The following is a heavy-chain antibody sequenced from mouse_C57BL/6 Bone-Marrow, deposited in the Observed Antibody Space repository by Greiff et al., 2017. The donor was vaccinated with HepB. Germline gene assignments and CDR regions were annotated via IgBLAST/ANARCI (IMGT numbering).Heavy chain of an antibody. Sequence: VKVVESGAELVRPGASVTLSCKASGYTFTDYEMHWVKQTPVHGLEWIGAIDPETGGTAYNQKFKGKAILTADKSSSTAYMELRSLTSEDSAVYYCTQDERAYWGQGTLVTVSA. CDR2: IDPETGGT. CDR1: GYTFTDYE. J-gene: IGHJ3*01. CDR3: TQDERAY. V-gene: IGHV1-15*01.